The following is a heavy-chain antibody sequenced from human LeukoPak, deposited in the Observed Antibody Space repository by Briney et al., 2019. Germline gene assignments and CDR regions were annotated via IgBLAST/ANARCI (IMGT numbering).Heavy chain of an antibody. CDR3: AKGGYSYGFFDY. CDR2: ISGSGGST. Sequence: PGGSLRLSCAASGFTFTNYGMSWVRQAPGKGPEFVSVISGSGGSTYSADSVKGRLTISRDNSKNTLYLQMNSLRAEDTAVYYRAKGGYSYGFFDYWGQGTLVTVSS. D-gene: IGHD5-18*01. V-gene: IGHV3-23*01. CDR1: GFTFTNYG. J-gene: IGHJ4*02.